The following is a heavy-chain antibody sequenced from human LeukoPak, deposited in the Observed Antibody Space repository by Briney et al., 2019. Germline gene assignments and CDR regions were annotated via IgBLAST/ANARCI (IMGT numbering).Heavy chain of an antibody. D-gene: IGHD5-12*01. CDR2: IYYSGST. CDR1: GGSISSYY. Sequence: PSETLSLTCTVSGGSISSYYWSWIRQPPGKGLEWIGYIYYSGSTNYNPSLKSRVTISVDTSKNQFSLKLSSVTAADTAVYYCARRRSSGYVKYYYMDVWGKGTTVTISS. V-gene: IGHV4-59*01. J-gene: IGHJ6*03. CDR3: ARRRSSGYVKYYYMDV.